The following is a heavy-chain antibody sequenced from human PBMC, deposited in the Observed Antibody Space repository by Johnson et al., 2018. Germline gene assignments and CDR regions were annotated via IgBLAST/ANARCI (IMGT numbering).Heavy chain of an antibody. J-gene: IGHJ6*03. CDR2: ISSSGSTI. D-gene: IGHD2-15*01. Sequence: QLVQSGGGLVKPGGSLRLSCAASGFTFSDYYMSWIRQAPGKGLEWVSYISSSGSTIYYADSVKGRFTISRDNTKNSLYLQMNSLRAEDTAVYYCASLGEGGYCSGGSCYSRYYYYYMDVWGKGTTVTVSS. CDR3: ASLGEGGYCSGGSCYSRYYYYYMDV. CDR1: GFTFSDYY. V-gene: IGHV3-11*04.